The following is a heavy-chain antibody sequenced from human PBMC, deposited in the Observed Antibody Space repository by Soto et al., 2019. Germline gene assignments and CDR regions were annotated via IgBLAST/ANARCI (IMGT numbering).Heavy chain of an antibody. CDR1: GYTFTNYG. D-gene: IGHD6-6*01. J-gene: IGHJ6*02. CDR3: ARGSSGYYSYFGLDV. Sequence: QLQLVQSGAEVKKPGASVKVSCKASGYTFTNYGVTWVRQAPGQGLECMGWISPHNGNTNYPQKFQGRVTMTTDTSTSTAYMELRSLRSDDTAVYYCARGSSGYYSYFGLDVWGQGTTVTVSS. CDR2: ISPHNGNT. V-gene: IGHV1-18*04.